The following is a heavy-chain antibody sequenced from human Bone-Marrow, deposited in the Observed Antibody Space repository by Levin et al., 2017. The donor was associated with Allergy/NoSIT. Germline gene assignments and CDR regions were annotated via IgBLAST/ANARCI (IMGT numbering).Heavy chain of an antibody. J-gene: IGHJ6*03. Sequence: ASVKVSCKASGYTFTSYAMHWVRQAPGQRLEWMGWINAGNGNTKYSQKFQGRVTITRDTSASTTYMELSSLRSEDTAVYYCARVWGVVLVVVVAATPLSLYYYYYMDVWGKGTTVTVSS. CDR1: GYTFTSYA. D-gene: IGHD2-15*01. CDR2: INAGNGNT. CDR3: ARVWGVVLVVVVAATPLSLYYYYYMDV. V-gene: IGHV1-3*01.